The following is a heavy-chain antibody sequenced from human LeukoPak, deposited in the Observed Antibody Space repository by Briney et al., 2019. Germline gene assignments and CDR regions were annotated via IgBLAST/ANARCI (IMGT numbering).Heavy chain of an antibody. CDR2: ISSSSTYI. Sequence: RGSLRLSCAASGFTFSRYSMNWVRQAPGKGLEWVSSISSSSTYIYYADSVRGRFTISRDNAKNSLYLQMNSLRAEDTAVYYCARDRPYSGSHGGDYWGQGTLVTVSS. D-gene: IGHD1-26*01. J-gene: IGHJ4*02. V-gene: IGHV3-21*04. CDR1: GFTFSRYS. CDR3: ARDRPYSGSHGGDY.